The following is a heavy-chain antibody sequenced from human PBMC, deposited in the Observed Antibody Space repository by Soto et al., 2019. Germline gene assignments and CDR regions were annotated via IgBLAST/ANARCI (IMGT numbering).Heavy chain of an antibody. V-gene: IGHV4-59*01. Sequence: PSETLSLTCTVSGGSISSYYWSWIRQPPGKGLEWIGYIYYSGSTNYNPSLKSRVTISVDTSKNQFSLKLSSVTAADTAVYYCARMIAVAGSGSYYFDYWGQGTLVTVSS. J-gene: IGHJ4*02. CDR3: ARMIAVAGSGSYYFDY. D-gene: IGHD6-19*01. CDR1: GGSISSYY. CDR2: IYYSGST.